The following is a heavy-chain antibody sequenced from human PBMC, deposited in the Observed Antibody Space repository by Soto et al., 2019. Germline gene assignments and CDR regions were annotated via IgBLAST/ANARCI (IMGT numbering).Heavy chain of an antibody. D-gene: IGHD2-15*01. V-gene: IGHV1-3*01. Sequence: QVQLVQSGAEVKKPGASVKVSCKASGYSFTSHAMHCVRQAPGQRLEWMGWINAGNGNTKYSQKFQGRVTITRDTSASTAYMELSSLRSEDTAVYYCLGYCSGGSCYSRGYWGQGTLVTVSS. CDR1: GYSFTSHA. CDR3: LGYCSGGSCYSRGY. J-gene: IGHJ4*02. CDR2: INAGNGNT.